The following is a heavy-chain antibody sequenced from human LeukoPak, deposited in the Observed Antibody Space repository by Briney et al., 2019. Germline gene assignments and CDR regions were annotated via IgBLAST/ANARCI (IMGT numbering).Heavy chain of an antibody. CDR3: ARDRSGSYFPNDY. Sequence: SVKVSCKASGGTFSSYAISWVRQAPGQGLEWMGGIIPIFGTANYAQKLQGRVTMTTDTSTSTAYMELRSLRSDDTAVYYCARDRSGSYFPNDYWGQGTLVTVSS. D-gene: IGHD1-26*01. CDR2: IIPIFGTA. CDR1: GGTFSSYA. V-gene: IGHV1-69*05. J-gene: IGHJ4*02.